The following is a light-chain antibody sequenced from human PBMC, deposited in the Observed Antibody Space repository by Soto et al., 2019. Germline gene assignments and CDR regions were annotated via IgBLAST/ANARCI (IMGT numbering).Light chain of an antibody. CDR2: GAS. J-gene: IGKJ1*01. CDR3: QQYGSSPGT. CDR1: QSVGSS. V-gene: IGKV3-20*01. Sequence: EIVMTQSPASLSVSPGERATLSCRASQSVGSSLAWYQQKRGQAPRLLIFGASTRATGIPARFSGSGSGTDFTLTISRLEPEDFAVYYCQQYGSSPGTFGQGTKVDIK.